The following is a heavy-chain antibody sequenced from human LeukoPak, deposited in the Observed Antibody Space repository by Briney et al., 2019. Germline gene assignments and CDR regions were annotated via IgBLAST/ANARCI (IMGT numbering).Heavy chain of an antibody. Sequence: PGGSLRLSCAASGFTFNTHNMLWVRQAPGKGLDWVAVISNDGSNKYYADSVKGRCTISRGNSENTLYVQMNNLRAEDTAVYYCARDWDSSSAGYYYMDVWGEGTTVTVSS. CDR1: GFTFNTHN. J-gene: IGHJ6*03. CDR3: ARDWDSSSAGYYYMDV. CDR2: ISNDGSNK. D-gene: IGHD6-6*01. V-gene: IGHV3-30*03.